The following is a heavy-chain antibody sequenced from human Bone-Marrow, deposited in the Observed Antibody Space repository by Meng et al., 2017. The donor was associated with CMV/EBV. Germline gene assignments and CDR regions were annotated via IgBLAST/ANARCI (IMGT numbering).Heavy chain of an antibody. J-gene: IGHJ6*02. CDR3: ARGPRWYCSSTSCYSVRGGMDV. CDR1: GGTFSSYS. Sequence: SVKGSCKSSGGTFSSYSISWVRQAPGQGLEWMGGIIPIFGTANYAQKFQGRVMITTDESTSTAYMELSSLRSEDTAVYYCARGPRWYCSSTSCYSVRGGMDVWGQGTTVTVSS. V-gene: IGHV1-69*05. CDR2: IIPIFGTA. D-gene: IGHD2-2*02.